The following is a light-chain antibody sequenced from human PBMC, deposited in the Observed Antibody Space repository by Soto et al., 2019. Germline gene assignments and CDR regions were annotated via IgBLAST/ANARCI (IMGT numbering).Light chain of an antibody. J-gene: IGLJ1*01. CDR2: EVN. Sequence: QSVLTQPASVSGSPGQSITISCTGTSSDVGAFNYVSWFQHHPGKAPKLMISEVNNRPSGVSTRFSGPKSGDTASLTISGLQAEDEADYYCSSYTSSGTLYVFGNGTKVTVL. CDR1: SSDVGAFNY. V-gene: IGLV2-14*01. CDR3: SSYTSSGTLYV.